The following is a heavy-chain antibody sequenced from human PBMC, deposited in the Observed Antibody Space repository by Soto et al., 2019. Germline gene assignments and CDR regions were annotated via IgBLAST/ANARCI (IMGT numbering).Heavy chain of an antibody. D-gene: IGHD1-26*01. J-gene: IGHJ4*02. CDR3: ARAGAAWEPPDY. V-gene: IGHV1-3*01. CDR2: INAGNGNT. CDR1: GYTFTSYA. Sequence: GASVKVSCKASGYTFTSYAMHWVRQAPGQRLEWMGWINAGNGNTKYSQKFQGRVTITRDTSASTAYMELSSLRSEDTAVYYCARAGAAWEPPDYWGQGTLVTVSS.